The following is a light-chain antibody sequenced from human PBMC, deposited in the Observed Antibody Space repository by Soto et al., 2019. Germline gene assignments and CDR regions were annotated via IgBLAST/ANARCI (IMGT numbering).Light chain of an antibody. V-gene: IGKV3-15*01. CDR3: QQYNDWPPIT. J-gene: IGKJ5*01. CDR1: QSVSNN. Sequence: EIMMTQSPATLSVSPGESATLSCRASQSVSNNLAWYQHKPGQAPRLLIYYASTRATVIPARFSGSGSGTEFTLTISSLQSEDFALYYCQQYNDWPPITFGQGTRLEIK. CDR2: YAS.